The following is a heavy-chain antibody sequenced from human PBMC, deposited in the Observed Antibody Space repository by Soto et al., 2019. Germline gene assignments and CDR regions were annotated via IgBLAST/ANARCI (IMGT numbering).Heavy chain of an antibody. V-gene: IGHV4-61*03. CDR3: ARDSGGYTDHCFDY. Sequence: PSETLSLTCAVSGGSVSSANYYWSWMRQPPGKELEWIGYIYYSGSTNYNPSLTSRVTISRDMSKNHFSLKVSSVTAADRAIYYCARDSGGYTDHCFDYWGRGTLVTVSS. D-gene: IGHD6-25*01. CDR1: GGSVSSANYY. J-gene: IGHJ4*02. CDR2: IYYSGST.